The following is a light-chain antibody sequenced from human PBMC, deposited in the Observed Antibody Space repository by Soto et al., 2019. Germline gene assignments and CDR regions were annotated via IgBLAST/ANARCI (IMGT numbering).Light chain of an antibody. Sequence: EIVLTQSPGTLSLSPGERATLSCRASQGVSNSYLAWYQQKPGQAPRLLIYGASSRATGIPDRFSGSGSGTDFTRTISRLEPEDFAVYYCQQYGSSPWTFGQGTKVDIK. CDR2: GAS. J-gene: IGKJ1*01. V-gene: IGKV3-20*01. CDR1: QGVSNSY. CDR3: QQYGSSPWT.